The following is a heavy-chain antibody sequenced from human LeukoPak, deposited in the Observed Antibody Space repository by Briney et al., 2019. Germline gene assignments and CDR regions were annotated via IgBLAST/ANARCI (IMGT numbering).Heavy chain of an antibody. CDR3: AKHGVSPDAFDV. J-gene: IGHJ3*01. CDR2: MHHSGGT. V-gene: IGHV4-30-2*01. D-gene: IGHD2-8*01. CDR1: GGSISSGSYS. Sequence: SETLSLTCAVSGGSISSGSYSWSLIRQPSGKGLEWIGYMHHSGGTYYNPSLKSRVTISVDKSKNQFSLELSPVTAADTAVYYCAKHGVSPDAFDVWGQGTMVTVSS.